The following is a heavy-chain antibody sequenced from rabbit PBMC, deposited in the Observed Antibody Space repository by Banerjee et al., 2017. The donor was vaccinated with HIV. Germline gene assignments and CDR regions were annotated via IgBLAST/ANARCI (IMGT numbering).Heavy chain of an antibody. V-gene: IGHV1S45*01. CDR1: GFDLSNYYD. CDR3: ARDRGYSYDIWDL. Sequence: QEQLEESGGWLVHPEGTLTITCTASGFDLSNYYDMCWVRQAPGKGLEWIACIGTRSGTTYYASWAKGRFTISKTSSTTVTLQMTSLTAADTATYFCARDRGYSYDIWDLWGPGT. CDR2: IGTRSGTT. D-gene: IGHD6-1*01. J-gene: IGHJ4*01.